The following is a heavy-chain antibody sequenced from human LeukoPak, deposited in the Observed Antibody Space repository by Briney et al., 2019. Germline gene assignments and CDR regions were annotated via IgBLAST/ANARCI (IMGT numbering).Heavy chain of an antibody. Sequence: ETLSLTCTVSGGSISSSSYYWGWIRPPPGKGLEWIGSIYYSGSTYYNPSLKSRVTISVDTSKNQFSLKLSSVTAADTAVYYCARAGYFDYWGQGTLVTVSS. CDR2: IYYSGST. CDR1: GGSISSSSYY. D-gene: IGHD6-19*01. J-gene: IGHJ4*02. V-gene: IGHV4-39*07. CDR3: ARAGYFDY.